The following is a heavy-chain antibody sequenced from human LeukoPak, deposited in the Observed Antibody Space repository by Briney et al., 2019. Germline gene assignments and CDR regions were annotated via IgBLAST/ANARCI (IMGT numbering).Heavy chain of an antibody. Sequence: SETLSLTCTVSGGSISSYYWSWIRQPPGKGLEWIGYIYYSGSTNYNPSLKSRVTISVDTSKNQFSLSLTSVTAADTAVYYCARDGSRGHDFWGQGTLVTVSS. V-gene: IGHV4-59*01. CDR3: ARDGSRGHDF. J-gene: IGHJ4*02. CDR1: GGSISSYY. D-gene: IGHD3-16*01. CDR2: IYYSGST.